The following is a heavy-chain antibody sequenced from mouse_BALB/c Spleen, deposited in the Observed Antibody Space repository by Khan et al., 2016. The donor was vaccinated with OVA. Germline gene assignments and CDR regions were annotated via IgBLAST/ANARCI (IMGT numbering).Heavy chain of an antibody. Sequence: EVQLQESGPELDKPGASVKISCKASGYSFTDYNMNWVKQSNGKSLEWIGNIDPYYDDAHYNQKFKGKATLTVDRSSSTAYMQLKSLTSEDSAVYYCTRLGTNYSFDYWGQGTTLTVSS. V-gene: IGHV1-39*01. D-gene: IGHD2-1*01. CDR3: TRLGTNYSFDY. J-gene: IGHJ2*01. CDR2: IDPYYDDA. CDR1: GYSFTDYN.